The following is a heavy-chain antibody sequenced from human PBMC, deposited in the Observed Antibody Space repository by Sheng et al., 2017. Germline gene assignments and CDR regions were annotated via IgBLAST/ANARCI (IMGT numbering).Heavy chain of an antibody. D-gene: IGHD3-10*01. J-gene: IGHJ4*02. Sequence: QVQLVQSGAEVKKPGSSVKVSCKASGGTFSSYTISWVRQAPGQGLEWMGRIIPILGIANYAQKFQGRVTITADKSTSTAYMELSSLRSEDTAVYYCAREKVLLWFGELNYFDYWGQGTLVTVSS. CDR3: AREKVLLWFGELNYFDY. CDR2: IIPILGIA. V-gene: IGHV1-69*08. CDR1: GGTFSSYT.